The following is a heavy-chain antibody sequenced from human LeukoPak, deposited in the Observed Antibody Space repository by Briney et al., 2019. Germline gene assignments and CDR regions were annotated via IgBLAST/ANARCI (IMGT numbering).Heavy chain of an antibody. Sequence: GGSLRFYGAGSGFTFDDHGMSWHPQAPGMGLEWVSGIYWNGGSTGYADSEKGRFTVTRDNAQNSLLLYMENMRAEDTAVYYCARDSGFMEWRVTEDAFDIWGQGTKVIVSS. J-gene: IGHJ3*02. CDR2: IYWNGGST. CDR3: ARDSGFMEWRVTEDAFDI. CDR1: GFTFDDHG. D-gene: IGHD3-3*01. V-gene: IGHV3-20*04.